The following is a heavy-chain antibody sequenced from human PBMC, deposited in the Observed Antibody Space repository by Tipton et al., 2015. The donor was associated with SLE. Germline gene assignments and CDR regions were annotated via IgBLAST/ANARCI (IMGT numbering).Heavy chain of an antibody. V-gene: IGHV4-4*08. D-gene: IGHD4-17*01. CDR3: ARDSKTVTTDYYYYYGMDV. Sequence: TLSLTCTVSGSSISSYYWSWIRQPPGKGLEWIGYIYTSGSTNYNPSLKSRVTMSVDTSKNQFSLKLSSVTAADTAVYYCARDSKTVTTDYYYYYGMDVWGQGTTVTVSS. CDR1: GSSISSYY. J-gene: IGHJ6*02. CDR2: IYTSGST.